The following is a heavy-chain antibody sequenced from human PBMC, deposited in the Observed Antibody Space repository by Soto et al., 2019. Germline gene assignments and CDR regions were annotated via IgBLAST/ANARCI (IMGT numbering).Heavy chain of an antibody. D-gene: IGHD5-12*01. CDR3: AREVGSYSGYDSVETNLDWFEP. V-gene: IGHV4-31*03. Sequence: PSETLSLTCTVSGGSISSGGYYWSWIRQHPGKGLEWIGYIYYSGSTYYNPSLKSRVTISVDTSKNQFSLKLSSVTAADTAVYYCAREVGSYSGYDSVETNLDWFEPWGQGTLVTVSS. CDR1: GGSISSGGYY. J-gene: IGHJ5*02. CDR2: IYYSGST.